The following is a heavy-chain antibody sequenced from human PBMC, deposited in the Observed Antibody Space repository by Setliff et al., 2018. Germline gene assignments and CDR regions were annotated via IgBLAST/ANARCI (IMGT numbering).Heavy chain of an antibody. V-gene: IGHV1-2*02. CDR2: INPNSGVA. Sequence: ASVKVSCKASGYSFTGYQIYWMRLAPGQGLEWMGWINPNSGVANYARRFEGRVTMTSDTSISTAYMEVCSLRSDDTAVYYCARRLAGFRKSHSFDSWGQGTLVTVSS. CDR1: GYSFTGYQ. CDR3: ARRLAGFRKSHSFDS. D-gene: IGHD2-21*01. J-gene: IGHJ4*02.